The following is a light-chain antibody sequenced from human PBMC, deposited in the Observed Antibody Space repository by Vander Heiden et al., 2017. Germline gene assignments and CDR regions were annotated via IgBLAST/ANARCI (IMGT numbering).Light chain of an antibody. J-gene: IGKJ5*01. V-gene: IGKV2-28*01. CDR2: LGS. Sequence: DIVVTQSPLSLPVTPGEPASISCRSSQSLLHSNRNSHLDWYRQKPGQSPQLLIYLGSNRASGVPDRFSGSRSGTNFTLQINRVEAEDVGIYYCLQALQTPLTFGQGTRLEIK. CDR3: LQALQTPLT. CDR1: QSLLHSNRNSH.